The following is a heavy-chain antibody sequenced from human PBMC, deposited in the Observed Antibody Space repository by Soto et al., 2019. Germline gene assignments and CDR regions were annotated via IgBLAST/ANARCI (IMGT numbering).Heavy chain of an antibody. J-gene: IGHJ4*02. CDR1: GFTFSSYW. V-gene: IGHV3-74*01. CDR2: INSDGSST. CDR3: ARVTRFLEWLLFHD. Sequence: GGSLRLSCAASGFTFSSYWMHWVRQAQGKGLVWVSRINSDGSSTSYADSVKGRFTISRDNAKNTLYLQMNSLRAEDTAVYYCARVTRFLEWLLFHDSGQTTLVTVS. D-gene: IGHD3-3*01.